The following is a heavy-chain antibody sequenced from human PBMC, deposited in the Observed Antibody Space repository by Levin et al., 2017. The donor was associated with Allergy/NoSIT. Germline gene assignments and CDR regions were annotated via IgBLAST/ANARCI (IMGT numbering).Heavy chain of an antibody. Sequence: GGSLRLSCAASGFTFSTYTMNWVRQAPGKGLELISFISSGSSIIYYADSVKGRITISRDNAKNSLYLQMNSLRDEDTAVYYCARDVGFGDLNWFDPWGQGTLVTVSS. D-gene: IGHD3-10*01. CDR1: GFTFSTYT. V-gene: IGHV3-48*02. CDR2: ISSGSSII. J-gene: IGHJ5*02. CDR3: ARDVGFGDLNWFDP.